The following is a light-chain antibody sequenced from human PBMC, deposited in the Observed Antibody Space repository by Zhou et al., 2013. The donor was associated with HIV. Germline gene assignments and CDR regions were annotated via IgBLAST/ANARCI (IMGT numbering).Light chain of an antibody. V-gene: IGKV1-9*01. J-gene: IGKJ5*01. CDR1: QGISNH. Sequence: IQLTQSPSSLSASIGDRVTITCRASQGISNHLAWYQQKPGKAPKVLIYAASTLHSGVPSRFSGSGSGTEFALTISSLQPDDYGTYYCQQYNTYPITFGQGTRLDI. CDR2: AAS. CDR3: QQYNTYPIT.